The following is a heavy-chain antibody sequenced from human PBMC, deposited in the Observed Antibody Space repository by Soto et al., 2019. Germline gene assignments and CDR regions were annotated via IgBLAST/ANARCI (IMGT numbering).Heavy chain of an antibody. CDR2: MNHGGST. CDR1: AGSFIGYY. CDR3: ARGNSSSWSQSEN. J-gene: IGHJ4*02. Sequence: SESLSLTCALDAGSFIGYYCSLSLQPPGKELEWSGEMNHGGSTNYNPSLRSRVTIAVDTSNNHCSLKLSSLTAAETAVYYWARGNSSSWSQSENWGKESLFTVAS. V-gene: IGHV4-34*01. D-gene: IGHD6-13*01.